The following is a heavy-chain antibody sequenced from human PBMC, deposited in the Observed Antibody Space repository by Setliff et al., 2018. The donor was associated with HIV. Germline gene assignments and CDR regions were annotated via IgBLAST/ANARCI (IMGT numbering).Heavy chain of an antibody. CDR3: ASQTGGRRAFEI. CDR2: ISYNSGNT. CDR1: GYTSNNYG. D-gene: IGHD3-16*01. Sequence: ASVKVSCKASGYTSNNYGISWVRQAPGQGLEWMGWISYNSGNTHYSQRLQDRGTMTIDTLTATVYMELTSLRSDDTAVYYCASQTGGRRAFEIWGQGTGVTVSS. V-gene: IGHV1-18*01. J-gene: IGHJ3*02.